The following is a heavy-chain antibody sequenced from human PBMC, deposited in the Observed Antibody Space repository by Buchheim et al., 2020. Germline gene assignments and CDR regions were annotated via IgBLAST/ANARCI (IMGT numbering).Heavy chain of an antibody. CDR1: GGSISSYY. J-gene: IGHJ5*02. D-gene: IGHD1-26*01. CDR2: IYYSGST. V-gene: IGHV4-59*01. CDR3: ASRVVGASGLWFDP. Sequence: QVQLQESGPGLVKPSETLSLTCTVSGGSISSYYWSWIRQPPGKGLEWIGYIYYSGSTNYNPSLKSRVTISVDTSKNQFSLKLSSVTAADTAVYYCASRVVGASGLWFDPWGQGTL.